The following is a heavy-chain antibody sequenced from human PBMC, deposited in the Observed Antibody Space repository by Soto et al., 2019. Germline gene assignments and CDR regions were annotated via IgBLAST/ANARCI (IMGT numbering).Heavy chain of an antibody. CDR1: GGSISSGGYY. CDR2: IYYSGST. D-gene: IGHD2-15*01. CDR3: ARTHYCSGGSCFYYMDV. Sequence: QVQLQESGPGLVKPSQTLSLTCTVSGGSISSGGYYWSWIRQHPGKGLEWIGYIYYSGSTYYNPSRKSRVTISVDSSKNQFSLKLSSVTAADTAVYYCARTHYCSGGSCFYYMDVWGKGTTVTVSS. J-gene: IGHJ6*03. V-gene: IGHV4-31*03.